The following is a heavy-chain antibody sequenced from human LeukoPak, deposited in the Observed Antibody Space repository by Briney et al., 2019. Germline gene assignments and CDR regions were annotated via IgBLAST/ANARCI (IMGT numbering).Heavy chain of an antibody. V-gene: IGHV3-33*01. CDR3: ARMTARDDAFDI. J-gene: IGHJ3*02. CDR2: IWYDGSNK. Sequence: GGSLRLSCAASGFTFSSYGMHGVRQAPGKGLEWVAVIWYDGSNKYYADSVKGRFTISRDNSKNTLYLQMNSLRAEDTAVYYWARMTARDDAFDIWGQGTMVTVSS. D-gene: IGHD5-18*01. CDR1: GFTFSSYG.